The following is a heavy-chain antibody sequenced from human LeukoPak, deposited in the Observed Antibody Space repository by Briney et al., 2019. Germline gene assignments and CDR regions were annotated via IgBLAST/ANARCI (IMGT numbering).Heavy chain of an antibody. CDR3: AKRGVI. CDR1: GFTVSSNE. V-gene: IGHV3-23*01. Sequence: GGSLRLSCAASGFTVSSNEMSWVRQAPGKGLEWVSDINGSGGSTYYADSVKGRFTISRDNSRNTLYLQMNSLRAEDTAVYYCAKRGVIWGRGTMVTVSS. CDR2: INGSGGST. J-gene: IGHJ3*02. D-gene: IGHD3-10*01.